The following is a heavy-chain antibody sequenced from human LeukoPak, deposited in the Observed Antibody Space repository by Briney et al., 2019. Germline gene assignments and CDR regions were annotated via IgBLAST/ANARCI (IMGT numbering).Heavy chain of an antibody. J-gene: IGHJ3*02. CDR2: ISAYNGNT. D-gene: IGHD3-10*01. CDR1: GYTFTSYG. V-gene: IGHV1-18*01. CDR3: ARGHPDPYYYGSGSYYTGYAFDI. Sequence: ASVKVSCKASGYTFTSYGISWVRQAPGQGLEWMGWISAYNGNTNYAQKLQGRVTITADESTSTAYMELSSLRSEDTAVYYCARGHPDPYYYGSGSYYTGYAFDIWGQGTMVTVSS.